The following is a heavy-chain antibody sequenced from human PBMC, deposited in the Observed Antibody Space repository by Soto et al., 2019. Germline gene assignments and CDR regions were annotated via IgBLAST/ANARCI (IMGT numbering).Heavy chain of an antibody. CDR2: IYYSGST. D-gene: IGHD1-26*01. CDR3: ARVRIVGSVWGKFDP. V-gene: IGHV4-30-4*01. Sequence: QVQLQESGPGLVKPSQTLFLTCTVSGGSISSGDYYWSWIRQPPGKGLEWIGYIYYSGSTYYNPSLKSRVTISVDTSKNQFSLKLSSVTAADTAVYYCARVRIVGSVWGKFDPWGQGTLVTVSS. J-gene: IGHJ5*02. CDR1: GGSISSGDYY.